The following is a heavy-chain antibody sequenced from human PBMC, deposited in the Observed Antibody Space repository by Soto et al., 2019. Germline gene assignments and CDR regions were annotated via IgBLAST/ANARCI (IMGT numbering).Heavy chain of an antibody. V-gene: IGHV3-21*04. Sequence: GGSLRLSCAASGFTFSSYSMKWVRQAPGKGQGWVASISCSSSDIYYADSLQGRVAISNDNAKNSLYLQMNSPRAEDTAVYYCARDSRSWWPSVGGFDTWGLATLVTVSS. D-gene: IGHD6-13*01. CDR1: GFTFSSYS. CDR2: ISCSSSDI. J-gene: IGHJ5*02. CDR3: ARDSRSWWPSVGGFDT.